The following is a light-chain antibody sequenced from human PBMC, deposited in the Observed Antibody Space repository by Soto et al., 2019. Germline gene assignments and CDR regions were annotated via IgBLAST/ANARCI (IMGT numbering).Light chain of an antibody. Sequence: QSALTQPASVSGSPGQSITISCTGTSSDVGGYNYVSWYQQHPGKAPKLMIYDVSNRPAGVSNRFSGSKSGNTASLTISGLQAVDEADYYCSSYTGSSTLMVFGGGTKVTVL. CDR2: DVS. V-gene: IGLV2-14*01. CDR1: SSDVGGYNY. CDR3: SSYTGSSTLMV. J-gene: IGLJ2*01.